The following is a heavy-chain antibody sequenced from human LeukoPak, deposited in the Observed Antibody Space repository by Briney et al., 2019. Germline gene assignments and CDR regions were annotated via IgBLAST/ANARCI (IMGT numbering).Heavy chain of an antibody. D-gene: IGHD2-2*01. CDR2: INAGNGNT. CDR1: GYTFTSYA. Sequence: GASVKVSCKASGYTFTSYAMHWVRQAPGQRLEWMGWINAGNGNTKYSQKFQGRVTITRDTSASTAYMELSSLRSEDTAVYYCASRDQLPNTYYYYGMDVWGQGTTVTVSS. CDR3: ASRDQLPNTYYYYGMDV. J-gene: IGHJ6*02. V-gene: IGHV1-3*01.